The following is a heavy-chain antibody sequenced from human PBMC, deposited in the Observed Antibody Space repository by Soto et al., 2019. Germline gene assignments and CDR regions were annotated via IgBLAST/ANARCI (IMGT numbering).Heavy chain of an antibody. CDR1: GFNFGHYA. CDR2: IRSKGYRGTA. CDR3: SSCERVPFDFSPSVKDYDGFDV. Sequence: PGGSLRLSCTGSGFNFGHYAMSWFRRAPGRGLEWVAFIRSKGYRGTAEYAAPVKGRFSISRDDSNTIVYLQMDDLRTEDTALYYCSSCERVPFDFSPSVKDYDGFDVWGQGTMVTVSS. J-gene: IGHJ3*01. D-gene: IGHD2-21*01. V-gene: IGHV3-49*03.